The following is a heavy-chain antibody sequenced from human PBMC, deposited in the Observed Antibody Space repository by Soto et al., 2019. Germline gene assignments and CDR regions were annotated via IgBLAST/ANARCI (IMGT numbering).Heavy chain of an antibody. V-gene: IGHV3-30*18. Sequence: QVQLVESGGGVVQPGTSLRLSCAASGFTSSSFVIHWVRQAPGKGLEWLAVISSDGNNQYYADSVKGRFTISRDNSKKTLYVQVNSLRAEDTAVYFCAKERGFLDAFDIWGQGTMVTVS. J-gene: IGHJ3*02. CDR2: ISSDGNNQ. D-gene: IGHD3-10*01. CDR1: GFTSSSFV. CDR3: AKERGFLDAFDI.